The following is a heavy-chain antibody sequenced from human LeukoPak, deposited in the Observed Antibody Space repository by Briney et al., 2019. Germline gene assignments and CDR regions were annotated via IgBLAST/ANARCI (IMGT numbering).Heavy chain of an antibody. V-gene: IGHV1-69*04. CDR1: GGTFSSYV. J-gene: IGHJ3*02. CDR2: IIPILDIP. CDR3: ATWDYYGSGSYNYAFDI. Sequence: ASVKVSCKASGGTFSSYVISWVRQAPGQGLEWMGRIIPILDIPNYAQKFQGRVTITADKSTSTAYMGLNSLGSEDTAVYYCATWDYYGSGSYNYAFDIWGQGTMVTVSS. D-gene: IGHD3-10*01.